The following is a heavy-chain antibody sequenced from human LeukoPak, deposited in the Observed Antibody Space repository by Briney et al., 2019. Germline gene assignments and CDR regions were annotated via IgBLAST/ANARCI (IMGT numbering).Heavy chain of an antibody. CDR3: ARGYDYGSGTINWFDP. J-gene: IGHJ5*02. CDR2: MNPNSGNT. Sequence: ASVKVSCKASGYTFTCYDINWVRQATGQGLEWMGWMNPNSGNTGYAQKFQGRVTMTRNTSISTAYMELSSLRSEDTAVYYCARGYDYGSGTINWFDPWGQGTLVTVSS. D-gene: IGHD3-10*01. V-gene: IGHV1-8*01. CDR1: GYTFTCYD.